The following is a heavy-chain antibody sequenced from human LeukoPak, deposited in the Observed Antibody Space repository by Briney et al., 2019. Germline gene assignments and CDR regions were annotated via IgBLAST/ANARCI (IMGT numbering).Heavy chain of an antibody. CDR3: ARDPEVTGDY. D-gene: IGHD2-8*02. Sequence: GGSLRLSCAASGFTFSSYSMNWVRQAPGKGQGWVSYISSSSSTIYYADSVKGRFTISRDNAKNSLYLQMNSLRAEDTAVYYCARDPEVTGDYWGQGTLVTVSS. V-gene: IGHV3-48*04. J-gene: IGHJ4*02. CDR1: GFTFSSYS. CDR2: ISSSSSTI.